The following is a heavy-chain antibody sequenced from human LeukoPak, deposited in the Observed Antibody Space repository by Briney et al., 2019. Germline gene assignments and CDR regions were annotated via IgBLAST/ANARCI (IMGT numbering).Heavy chain of an antibody. D-gene: IGHD1-26*01. J-gene: IGHJ2*01. Sequence: SETLSLTCTVSSGSISSGSYYWSWIRQPAGKGLEWIGRIYTSGSTNYNPSLKSRVTISVDTSKNQFSLKLSSVTAADTAVYYCARGVGAGGFDLWGRGTLVTVSS. CDR2: IYTSGST. CDR1: SGSISSGSYY. CDR3: ARGVGAGGFDL. V-gene: IGHV4-61*02.